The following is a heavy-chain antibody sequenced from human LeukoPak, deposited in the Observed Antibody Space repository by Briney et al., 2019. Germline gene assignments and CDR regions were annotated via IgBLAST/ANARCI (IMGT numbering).Heavy chain of an antibody. Sequence: PSETLSLTCTVSGYSIRSDYYWGWIRQPPGKGLEWIGSIYHSGRTYYNPSLNSRLTISVDTSKNQFSLKLTSVTAADTAVYYCARVYSSGSSYYFDYWGQGILVTVSS. D-gene: IGHD3-10*01. J-gene: IGHJ4*02. CDR1: GYSIRSDYY. CDR3: ARVYSSGSSYYFDY. CDR2: IYHSGRT. V-gene: IGHV4-38-2*02.